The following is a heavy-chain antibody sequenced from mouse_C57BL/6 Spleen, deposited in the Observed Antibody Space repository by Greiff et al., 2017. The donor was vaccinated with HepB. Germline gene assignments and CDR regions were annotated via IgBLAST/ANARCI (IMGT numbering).Heavy chain of an antibody. CDR3: ARDLLGNAMDY. V-gene: IGHV2-2*01. J-gene: IGHJ4*01. Sequence: QVQLQQSGPGLVQPSQSLSITCTVSGFSLTSYGVHWVRQSPGKGLEWLGVIWSGGSTDYNADFISRLSISKDNSKSQVFLKMNSLQADDTAIYYCARDLLGNAMDYWGQGTSVTVSS. CDR1: GFSLTSYG. CDR2: IWSGGST. D-gene: IGHD2-1*01.